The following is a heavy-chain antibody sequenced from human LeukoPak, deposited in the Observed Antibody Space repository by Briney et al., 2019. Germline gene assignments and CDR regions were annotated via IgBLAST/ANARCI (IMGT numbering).Heavy chain of an antibody. D-gene: IGHD6-13*01. CDR1: GFSFSSYW. Sequence: GGSLRLSCAASGFSFSSYWMHWVRQAPGKGLVWVSRINSDGSSTRYADSVKGRFTISRDNAKNTLYLQMNSLRAEDTAVYHCARAGIGGAFDIWGQGTMATVSS. CDR3: ARAGIGGAFDI. J-gene: IGHJ3*02. V-gene: IGHV3-74*01. CDR2: INSDGSST.